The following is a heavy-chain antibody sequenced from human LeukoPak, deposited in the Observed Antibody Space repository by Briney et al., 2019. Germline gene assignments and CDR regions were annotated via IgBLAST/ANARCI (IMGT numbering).Heavy chain of an antibody. CDR2: ISYDGSNK. D-gene: IGHD3-10*01. CDR3: ARDSTLWFGEGYFDY. CDR1: GFTFSSYA. J-gene: IGHJ4*02. Sequence: PGRSLRLSCAASGFTFSSYAMHWVRQAPGKGLEWVAVISYDGSNKYYADSVKGRFTISRDNSKNTLYLQMNSLRAEDTAVYYCARDSTLWFGEGYFDYWCQGTLVTVSS. V-gene: IGHV3-30*04.